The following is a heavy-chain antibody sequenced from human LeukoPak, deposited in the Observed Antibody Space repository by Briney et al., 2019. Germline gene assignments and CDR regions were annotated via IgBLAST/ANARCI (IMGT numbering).Heavy chain of an antibody. D-gene: IGHD6-19*01. J-gene: IGHJ4*02. CDR2: TYSRSKWYN. V-gene: IGHV6-1*01. Sequence: KPSQTLSLTCAISGDSVSSNSAAWNWIRQSPSRGLEWLGGTYSRSKWYNDYAVSVKSRITINPDTSKNQFSLQLNSVTPEDTAVYYCARVSRIAVTPFYFDSWGQGTLVTVSS. CDR3: ARVSRIAVTPFYFDS. CDR1: GDSVSSNSAA.